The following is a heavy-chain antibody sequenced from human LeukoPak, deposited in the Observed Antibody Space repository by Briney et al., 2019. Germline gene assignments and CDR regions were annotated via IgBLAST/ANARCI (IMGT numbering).Heavy chain of an antibody. J-gene: IGHJ4*02. Sequence: ASVKVSCKASGYTFTCYYMHWVRQAPGQGLEWMGWINPNSGGTNYAQKFQGWVTMTRDTSISTAYMELSRLRSDDTAVYYCARGPPVTTQIEFDYWGQGTLVTVSS. CDR2: INPNSGGT. D-gene: IGHD4-17*01. CDR3: ARGPPVTTQIEFDY. CDR1: GYTFTCYY. V-gene: IGHV1-2*04.